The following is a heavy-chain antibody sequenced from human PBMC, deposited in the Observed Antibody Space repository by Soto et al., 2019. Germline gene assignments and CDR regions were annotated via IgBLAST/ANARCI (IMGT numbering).Heavy chain of an antibody. V-gene: IGHV4-30-4*01. D-gene: IGHD7-27*01. Sequence: QVQLQESGPGLVKPSQTLSLTCTVSGDSISSSDYYWSWIRQPPGKGLEWIGYISYSGGTYYNLSLKRRITLSMDASKHQVSLILGPVTGVDTAVYCCARSGDTGGPCDEYFQHWGQGTLVAVSS. CDR3: ARSGDTGGPCDEYFQH. J-gene: IGHJ1*01. CDR1: GDSISSSDYY. CDR2: ISYSGGT.